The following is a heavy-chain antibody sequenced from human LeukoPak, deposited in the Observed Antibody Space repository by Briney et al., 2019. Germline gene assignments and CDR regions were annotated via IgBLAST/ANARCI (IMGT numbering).Heavy chain of an antibody. CDR3: ARRAGLTMRDAFDL. V-gene: IGHV3-66*02. CDR1: GLTVSSNY. D-gene: IGHD3/OR15-3a*01. CDR2: IYSGGSI. J-gene: IGHJ3*01. Sequence: TGGSLGLSCAASGLTVSSNYMNWVRQAPGKGLEWVSIIYSGGSIYYANSVKGRFAISRDISKNTLYLQMNSLRVEDTAVYYCARRAGLTMRDAFDLWGHGTMVTVSS.